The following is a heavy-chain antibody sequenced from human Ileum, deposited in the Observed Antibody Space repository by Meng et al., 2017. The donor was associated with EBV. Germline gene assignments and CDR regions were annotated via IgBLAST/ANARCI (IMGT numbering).Heavy chain of an antibody. J-gene: IGHJ4*02. Sequence: AHVQESGQGPVTPSETLPLTCTVSGGSIRSYYWSWIRQPTGKGLQWIRYIYDSGSTNSTPSLKSRVTISADTSKNQFSLNLSSVTAADTAVYSCARGGWSLDYWGQGTLVTVSS. CDR1: GGSIRSYY. V-gene: IGHV4-59*08. D-gene: IGHD2-15*01. CDR2: IYDSGST. CDR3: ARGGWSLDY.